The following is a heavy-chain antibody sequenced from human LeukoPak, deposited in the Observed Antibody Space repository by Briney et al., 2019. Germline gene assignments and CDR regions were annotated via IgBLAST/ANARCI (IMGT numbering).Heavy chain of an antibody. J-gene: IGHJ6*02. CDR3: ARDARAVAATSEYGMDV. V-gene: IGHV3-33*01. CDR1: GFTFSSYG. D-gene: IGHD2-15*01. CDR2: IWYDGSNK. Sequence: GGSLRLSCAASGFTFSSYGIHWVRQAPGKGLEWVAVIWYDGSNKYYADSVKGRFTISRDNSKNTLYLQMNSLRAEDTAVYYCARDARAVAATSEYGMDVWGQGPTVTVSS.